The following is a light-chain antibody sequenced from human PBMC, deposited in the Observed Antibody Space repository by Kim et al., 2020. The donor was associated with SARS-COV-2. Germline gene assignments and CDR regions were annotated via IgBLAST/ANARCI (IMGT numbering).Light chain of an antibody. CDR1: SRDVGNYNL. J-gene: IGLJ3*02. CDR3: CSYAGSSTFVV. CDR2: EVS. V-gene: IGLV2-23*02. Sequence: HSITISCTGTSRDVGNYNLVSWYQQRPGKAPKLIIFEVSKRPSGVSNRFSGSKSGDTASLTISGLQAEDESDYYCCSYAGSSTFVVFGGGTQLTVL.